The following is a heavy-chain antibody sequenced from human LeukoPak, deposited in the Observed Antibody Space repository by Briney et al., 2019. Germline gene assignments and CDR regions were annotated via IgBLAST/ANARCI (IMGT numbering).Heavy chain of an antibody. CDR3: ARRQTLLLPFDY. CDR2: ISSSGSTI. Sequence: GGSLRLSCAASGFTFSSYEMNWVRQAPGKGLEWVSYISSSGSTIYYADSVKGRFTIPRDNAKNSLYLQMNSLRAEDTAVYYCARRQTLLLPFDYWGQGTLVTVSS. D-gene: IGHD3-22*01. J-gene: IGHJ4*02. CDR1: GFTFSSYE. V-gene: IGHV3-48*03.